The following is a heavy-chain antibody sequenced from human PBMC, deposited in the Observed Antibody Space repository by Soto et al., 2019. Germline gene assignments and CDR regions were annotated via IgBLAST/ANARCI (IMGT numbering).Heavy chain of an antibody. CDR3: VGASLAGS. D-gene: IGHD6-19*01. V-gene: IGHV3-7*01. CDR1: GFHFSAYW. CDR2: IKEDGSDK. Sequence: EVQLVDSGGGLVQPGGSLRLSCVASGFHFSAYWMSWVRQAPGKGLEWVANIKEDGSDKYYVDSVKGRFTISRDNAKNSLYLQMNSLRAEDTAVYYCVGASLAGSWGQGTLVTVSS. J-gene: IGHJ4*02.